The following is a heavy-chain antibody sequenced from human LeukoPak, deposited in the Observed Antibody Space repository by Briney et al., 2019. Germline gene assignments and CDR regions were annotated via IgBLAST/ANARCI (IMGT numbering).Heavy chain of an antibody. Sequence: SETLSLTCTVSGGSISSSSYYWGWIRQPPGKGLEWIGSIYYSGSTYYNPSLKSRVTISVDTSKNQFSLKPSSVTAADTAVYYCARQGPYSSSWYEAFDIWGQGTMVTVSS. CDR1: GGSISSSSYY. CDR3: ARQGPYSSSWYEAFDI. CDR2: IYYSGST. D-gene: IGHD6-13*01. J-gene: IGHJ3*02. V-gene: IGHV4-39*01.